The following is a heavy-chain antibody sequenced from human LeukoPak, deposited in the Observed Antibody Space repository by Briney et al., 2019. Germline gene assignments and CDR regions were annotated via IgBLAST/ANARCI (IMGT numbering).Heavy chain of an antibody. CDR2: IYPGDSDN. J-gene: IGHJ4*02. CDR1: GYSFTSYW. Sequence: GESLKFSCKRSGYSFTSYWIAWVRQMPGKGLEWMGIIYPGDSDNRYSPSFQGQVTISADKSITTAYLQWSSLKASDTAMYYCARLLWGSYGGIYFDYWGQGTLVTVSS. CDR3: ARLLWGSYGGIYFDY. D-gene: IGHD3-16*01. V-gene: IGHV5-51*01.